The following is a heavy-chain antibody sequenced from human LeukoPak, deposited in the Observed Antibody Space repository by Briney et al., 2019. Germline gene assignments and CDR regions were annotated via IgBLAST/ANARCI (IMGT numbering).Heavy chain of an antibody. CDR1: GFTFSTYA. CDR2: ISSNGGST. J-gene: IGHJ4*02. Sequence: GGSLRLSCAASGFTFSTYAMDWVRQAPGKGLEYVSAISSNGGSTYYANSVKGRFTISRDNSKNTLFLQMGSLRAEDMAVYYCARDLGIDYYGSGSYSSYFDYWGQGTLVTVSS. CDR3: ARDLGIDYYGSGSYSSYFDY. D-gene: IGHD3-10*01. V-gene: IGHV3-64*01.